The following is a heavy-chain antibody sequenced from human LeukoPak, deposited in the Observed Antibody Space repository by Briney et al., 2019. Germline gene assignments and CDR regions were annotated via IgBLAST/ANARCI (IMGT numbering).Heavy chain of an antibody. CDR3: AKSGSTSWYLDY. V-gene: IGHV3-23*01. D-gene: IGHD6-13*01. J-gene: IGHJ4*02. CDR1: GFTFNNYA. Sequence: GGSLRLFCAASGFTFNNYAMSWVRQAPGKGLEWVSAISGSGDNNDNTYYADSVKGQFTISRDNSKNTLYLQMSSLRAEDAAVYYCAKSGSTSWYLDYWGQGTLVTVSS. CDR2: ISGSGDNNDNT.